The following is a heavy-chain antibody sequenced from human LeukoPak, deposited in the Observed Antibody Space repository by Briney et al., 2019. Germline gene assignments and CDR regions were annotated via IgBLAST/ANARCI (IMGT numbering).Heavy chain of an antibody. CDR1: GFTFNTYV. Sequence: GRSLRLSCAASGFTFNTYVMHWLRQAPGKGLEWVASISYDGDRKSYAESVKGRFTISRDNSKNTLDLEMNSLRPEDTALYFCARNDPEWDVGTGLCSYWGQGTLVTVSS. CDR3: ARNDPEWDVGTGLCSY. V-gene: IGHV3-30*04. CDR2: ISYDGDRK. D-gene: IGHD1-26*01. J-gene: IGHJ4*02.